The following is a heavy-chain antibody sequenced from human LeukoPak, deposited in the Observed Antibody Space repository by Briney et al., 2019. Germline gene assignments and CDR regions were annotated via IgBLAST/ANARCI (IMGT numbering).Heavy chain of an antibody. CDR3: ARDYCSGGSCYSDY. V-gene: IGHV3-11*06. Sequence: KPGGSRRLSCAASGFTFSDYYMSWIRQAPGKGLEWVSYISSSSSYTNYADSVKGRFTISRDNAKNSLYLQVNSLRAEDTAVYYCARDYCSGGSCYSDYWGQGTLVTVSS. D-gene: IGHD2-15*01. J-gene: IGHJ4*02. CDR2: ISSSSSYT. CDR1: GFTFSDYY.